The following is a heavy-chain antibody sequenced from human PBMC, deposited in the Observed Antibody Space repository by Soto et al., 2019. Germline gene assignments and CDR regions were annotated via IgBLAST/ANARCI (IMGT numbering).Heavy chain of an antibody. CDR3: ARGGGYSYGSVDY. CDR1: GGSINNDDYY. CDR2: INSSGSP. V-gene: IGHV4-30-4*01. J-gene: IGHJ4*02. D-gene: IGHD5-18*01. Sequence: SETLSLTCTVSGGSINNDDYYWSWIRQPPGKGLEWIGDINSSGSPNYNPSLKSRVTISVDTSKNQFSLKLSSVTAADTAVYYCARGGGYSYGSVDYWGQGTLVTVSS.